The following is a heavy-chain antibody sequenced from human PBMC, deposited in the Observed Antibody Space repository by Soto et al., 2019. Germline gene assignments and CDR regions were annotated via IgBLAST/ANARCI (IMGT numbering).Heavy chain of an antibody. Sequence: HVQLHQSGPRLVKPSQTLPLECSVIGGSVNTGDNYWSWVRQSPGGGLEWIGYIYHTGNNFYTPALENRVTRSVDSSKNQFSLTLTPVTTADTAFYFCAREPLDGMDVGGQGTNVTVSS. CDR1: GGSVNTGDNY. J-gene: IGHJ6*02. CDR3: AREPLDGMDV. V-gene: IGHV4-30-4*01. CDR2: IYHTGNN.